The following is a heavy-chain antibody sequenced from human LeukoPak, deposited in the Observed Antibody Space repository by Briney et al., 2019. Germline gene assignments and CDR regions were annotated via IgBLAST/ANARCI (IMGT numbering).Heavy chain of an antibody. D-gene: IGHD3-3*01. Sequence: ASVKVSCKASGGTFSSYAISWVRQAPGQGLEWMGGIIPIFGTANYAQKFQGRVTITADKSTSTAYMKLSSLRSEDTAVYYCARTPYYDFWSGYSVDNYYYYMDVWGKGTTVTVSS. CDR3: ARTPYYDFWSGYSVDNYYYYMDV. CDR2: IIPIFGTA. CDR1: GGTFSSYA. J-gene: IGHJ6*03. V-gene: IGHV1-69*06.